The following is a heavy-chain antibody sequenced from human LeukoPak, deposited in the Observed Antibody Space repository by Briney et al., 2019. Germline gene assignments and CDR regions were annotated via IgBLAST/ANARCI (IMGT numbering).Heavy chain of an antibody. Sequence: GESLKISCKGSGYSFTSYWIGWVRQMPGKVLEWMGIIYPGDSETRYSPSFQGQVTISADKSISTAYLQWRSLKASDTAMYYCARRFSSSWYWFDPWGQGTLVTVSS. CDR2: IYPGDSET. CDR3: ARRFSSSWYWFDP. J-gene: IGHJ5*02. V-gene: IGHV5-51*01. CDR1: GYSFTSYW. D-gene: IGHD6-13*01.